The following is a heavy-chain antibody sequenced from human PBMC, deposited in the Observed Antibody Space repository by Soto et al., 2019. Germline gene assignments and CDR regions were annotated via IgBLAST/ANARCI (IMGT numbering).Heavy chain of an antibody. CDR2: IIPIFGTA. D-gene: IGHD3-10*01. Sequence: SVKVSCKASGGTFSSYAISWVRQAPGQGLEWMGGIIPIFGTANYAQKFQGRVTITADESTSTAYMELNSLTPEDTAVYYCARSRRQWFGGTLSYYFDFWGQGTLVTVSS. V-gene: IGHV1-69*13. J-gene: IGHJ4*02. CDR1: GGTFSSYA. CDR3: ARSRRQWFGGTLSYYFDF.